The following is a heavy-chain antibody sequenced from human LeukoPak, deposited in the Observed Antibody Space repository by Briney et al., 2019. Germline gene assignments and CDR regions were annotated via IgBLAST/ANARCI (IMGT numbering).Heavy chain of an antibody. V-gene: IGHV3-21*01. CDR1: GFTFSRHG. J-gene: IGHJ4*02. CDR3: ARDGGEWELDY. Sequence: GGSLRLSCVASGFTFSRHGMNWVRQAPGKGLEWVSGISPSGDIKYYVDSVKGRFTVSRDNAKNSLYLQMNSLRAEDTAVYYCARDGGEWELDYWGQGTLVTVSS. CDR2: ISPSGDIK. D-gene: IGHD1-26*01.